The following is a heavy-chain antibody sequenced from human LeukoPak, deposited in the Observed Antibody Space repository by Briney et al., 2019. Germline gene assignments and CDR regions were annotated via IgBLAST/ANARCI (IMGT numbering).Heavy chain of an antibody. V-gene: IGHV3-7*04. CDR1: GSTFNSYW. J-gene: IGHJ4*02. CDR2: INQDGSQE. D-gene: IGHD1-1*01. Sequence: GGSLRLSCAASGSTFNSYWMNWVRQAPGKGLQWVANINQDGSQEYYVDSVKGRFTISRDNAKNSLYLQINSLRAEDTAVYYCARDNSRNDLEYWGQGTLVTVSS. CDR3: ARDNSRNDLEY.